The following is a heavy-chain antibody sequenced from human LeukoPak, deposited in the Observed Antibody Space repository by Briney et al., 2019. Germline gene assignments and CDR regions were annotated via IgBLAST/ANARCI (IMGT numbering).Heavy chain of an antibody. CDR1: GFIFRNCG. CDR3: AKEGTRSHSQWAFDF. V-gene: IGHV3-30*18. Sequence: GGSLRLSCAGSGFIFRNCGMHWVRQAPGQGLEWVAVISDGGTHLYYADSVKGRFTISRDNSESTMYLQMNSLRVEDTAVYYCAKEGTRSHSQWAFDFWGQGTMVTVSS. D-gene: IGHD6-19*01. CDR2: ISDGGTHL. J-gene: IGHJ3*01.